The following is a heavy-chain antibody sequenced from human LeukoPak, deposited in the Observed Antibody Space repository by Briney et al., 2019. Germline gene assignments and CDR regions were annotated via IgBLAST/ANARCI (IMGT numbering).Heavy chain of an antibody. V-gene: IGHV1-2*02. Sequence: VKVSCKASGYTFTGYYMHWVRQAPGQGLEWMGWINPNSGGTNYAQKFQGRVTMTRDTSISTAYMELSRLRSDDTAVYYCAREPAYSSGWYGPDYWGQGTLVTVSS. D-gene: IGHD6-19*01. CDR2: INPNSGGT. CDR1: GYTFTGYY. J-gene: IGHJ4*02. CDR3: AREPAYSSGWYGPDY.